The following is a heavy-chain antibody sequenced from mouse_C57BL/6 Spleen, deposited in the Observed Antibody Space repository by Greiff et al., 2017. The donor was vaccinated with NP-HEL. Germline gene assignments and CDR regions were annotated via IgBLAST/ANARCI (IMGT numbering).Heavy chain of an antibody. CDR3: ASGGGNYVGFAY. Sequence: VQLQQSGAELVKPGASVKLSCKASGYTFTSYWMQWVKQRPGQGLEWIGEIDPSDSYTNYNQKFKGKATLTVDTSSSTAYMQLSSLTSEDSAVYYCASGGGNYVGFAYWGQGTLVTVSA. V-gene: IGHV1-50*01. CDR2: IDPSDSYT. CDR1: GYTFTSYW. D-gene: IGHD2-1*01. J-gene: IGHJ3*01.